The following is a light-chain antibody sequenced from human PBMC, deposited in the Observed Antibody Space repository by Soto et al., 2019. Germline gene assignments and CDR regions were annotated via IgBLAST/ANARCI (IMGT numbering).Light chain of an antibody. CDR3: QQYGGSPPT. CDR2: GAS. CDR1: QSISNNF. Sequence: EIVLTQSPGTLSLSPGESAALSCRASQSISNNFLAWYQRKPGQAPRLLIYGASYRATDIPYRFSGSGSGTDFTLTITRLEPDDFAVYYCQQYGGSPPTFGQG. V-gene: IGKV3-20*01. J-gene: IGKJ1*01.